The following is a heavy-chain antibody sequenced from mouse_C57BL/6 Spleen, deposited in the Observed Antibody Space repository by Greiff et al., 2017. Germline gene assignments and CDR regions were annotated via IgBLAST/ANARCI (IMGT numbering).Heavy chain of an antibody. V-gene: IGHV5-17*01. CDR1: GFTFSDYG. J-gene: IGHJ4*01. CDR2: ISSGSSTI. D-gene: IGHD4-1*01. Sequence: EVKLVESGGGLVKPGGSLKLSCAASGFTFSDYGMHWVRQAPEKGLAWVAYISSGSSTIYYADTVKGRFTISRDNAKNTLFLQMTSLRSEDTAMYYCARLTPLYYYAMDYWGQGTSVTVSS. CDR3: ARLTPLYYYAMDY.